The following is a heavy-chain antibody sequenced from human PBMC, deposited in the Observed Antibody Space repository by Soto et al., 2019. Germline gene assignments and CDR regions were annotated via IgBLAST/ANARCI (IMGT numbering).Heavy chain of an antibody. CDR3: ATMKGGSQYYYYGMDV. CDR1: GGTFSSYA. Sequence: QVQLVQSGAEVKKPGSSVKVSCKASGGTFSSYAISWVRQAPGQGLEWMGGIIPMFGTADYAQKFQGRVTITADESTITAYMELSSLRSDDTAVYYCATMKGGSQYYYYGMDVWGQGTTVTVSS. CDR2: IIPMFGTA. V-gene: IGHV1-69*12. D-gene: IGHD3-10*01. J-gene: IGHJ6*02.